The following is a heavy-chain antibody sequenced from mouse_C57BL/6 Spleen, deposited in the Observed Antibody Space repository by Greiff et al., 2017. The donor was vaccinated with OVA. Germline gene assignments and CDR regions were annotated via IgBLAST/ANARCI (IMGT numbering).Heavy chain of an antibody. CDR3: ARDGYYDCDY. CDR1: GYTFTDYY. Sequence: EVQLQQSGPVLVKPGASVKMSCTASGYTFTDYYMNWVQQSHGKSLEWIGVISPYNGGTSYTAKFKGKATLTVDKSTSTAYMELNSLTSEDSAVYYCARDGYYDCDYWGQGTTLTVSS. D-gene: IGHD2-3*01. CDR2: ISPYNGGT. V-gene: IGHV1-19*01. J-gene: IGHJ2*01.